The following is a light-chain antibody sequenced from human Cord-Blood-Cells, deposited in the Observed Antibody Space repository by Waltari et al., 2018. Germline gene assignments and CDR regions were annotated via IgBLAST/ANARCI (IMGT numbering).Light chain of an antibody. CDR1: SSNIGAGYA. J-gene: IGLJ1*01. CDR3: QSYDSSLSVNYV. V-gene: IGLV1-40*01. Sequence: QSVLTQPPSVSGAPGQRVTISCTGSSSNIGAGYAVHWYQQLPGTAPKLLIYGNGNRPSGVPDRFSGSKSGTSASLAITGLQAEDEADYYCQSYDSSLSVNYVFGTGTKVTVL. CDR2: GNG.